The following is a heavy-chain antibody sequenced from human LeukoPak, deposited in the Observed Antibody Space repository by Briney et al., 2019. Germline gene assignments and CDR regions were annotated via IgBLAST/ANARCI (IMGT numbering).Heavy chain of an antibody. V-gene: IGHV4-34*01. D-gene: IGHD3-10*01. CDR3: ARNGITMVRWSFDY. J-gene: IGHJ4*02. Sequence: SETLSLTCAVYGGSFSGYCWSWIRQPPGKGLEWIGELNHSGSTNYNPSLKSRVTISVDTSKNQFSLKLSSVTAADTAVYYCARNGITMVRWSFDYWGQGTLVTVSS. CDR1: GGSFSGYC. CDR2: LNHSGST.